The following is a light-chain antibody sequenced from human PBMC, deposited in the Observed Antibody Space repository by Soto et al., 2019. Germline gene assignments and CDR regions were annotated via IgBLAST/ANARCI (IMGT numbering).Light chain of an antibody. CDR2: DVS. Sequence: QSVLTQPASVSGSPGQSITISCTGTSSDIGGYKYVSWYQQHPGKAPKLMIYDVSNRPSGVSNRFSGSKSGNTATLTISGLQGEDEAESYCSSYTGGSTYVSGTGTKVTVL. V-gene: IGLV2-14*01. J-gene: IGLJ1*01. CDR3: SSYTGGSTYV. CDR1: SSDIGGYKY.